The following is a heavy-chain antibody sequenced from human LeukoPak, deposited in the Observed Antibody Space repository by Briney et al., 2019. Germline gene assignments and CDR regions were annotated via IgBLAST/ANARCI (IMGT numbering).Heavy chain of an antibody. J-gene: IGHJ3*02. V-gene: IGHV3-23*01. CDR3: ANEYSKGDI. Sequence: PGGSLRLSCAASGFTFSNYVLSWVRQVPGKGLEWVSAISGSGGNTYYADSVKGRFTISRDNSKNTLYLQMNSLRAEDAAVYYCANEYSKGDIWGQGTMVTVSS. D-gene: IGHD4-11*01. CDR1: GFTFSNYV. CDR2: ISGSGGNT.